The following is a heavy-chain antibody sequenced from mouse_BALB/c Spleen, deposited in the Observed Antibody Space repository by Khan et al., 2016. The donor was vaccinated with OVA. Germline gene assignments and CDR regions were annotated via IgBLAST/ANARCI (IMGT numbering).Heavy chain of an antibody. J-gene: IGHJ2*01. CDR3: ACGGAARATCVYFDL. CDR1: GYTFTNYW. D-gene: IGHD3-1*01. Sequence: QVQLQQSGAELVRPGTSVKMSCKAAGYTFTNYWIGWVKQRPGHGLEWIGDIYPGGGYTNYNEKFKGKATLTADTSSSTADMQLSGLKSEDSDIXYLACGGAARATCVYFDLWGQGTTLTVSS. V-gene: IGHV1-63*02. CDR2: IYPGGGYT.